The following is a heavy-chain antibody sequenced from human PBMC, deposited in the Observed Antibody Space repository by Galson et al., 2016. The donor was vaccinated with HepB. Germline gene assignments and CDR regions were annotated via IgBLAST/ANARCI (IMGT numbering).Heavy chain of an antibody. D-gene: IGHD3-3*01. J-gene: IGHJ4*02. V-gene: IGHV4-31*03. CDR1: GASIHSGGYY. Sequence: TLSLTCTVSGASIHSGGYYWSWIRQHPGKGLEWIGYIFYSGSTYYNPSLRSRATISGHTSKNQVSLKLSSVTAADTAVYYCARGQRGEYDFWSGYYTGFDYWGQGTLVTVSS. CDR3: ARGQRGEYDFWSGYYTGFDY. CDR2: IFYSGST.